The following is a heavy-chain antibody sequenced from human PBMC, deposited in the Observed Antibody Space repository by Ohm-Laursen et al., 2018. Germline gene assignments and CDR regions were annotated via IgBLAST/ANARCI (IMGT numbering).Heavy chain of an antibody. CDR1: GYTFTSYY. CDR2: INPSGGST. D-gene: IGHD1-7*01. V-gene: IGHV1-46*01. CDR3: ARDDWNYANYYYGTDV. Sequence: ASVKVSCKASGYTFTSYYMHWVRQAPGQGLEWMGIINPSGGSTSYAQKFQGRVTMTRDTSTSTVYMELSSLRSEDTAVYYCARDDWNYANYYYGTDVWGQGTTVTVSS. J-gene: IGHJ6*02.